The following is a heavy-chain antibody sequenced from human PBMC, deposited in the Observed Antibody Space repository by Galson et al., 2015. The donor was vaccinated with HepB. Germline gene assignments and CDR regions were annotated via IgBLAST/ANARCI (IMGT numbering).Heavy chain of an antibody. CDR1: GYTFTGYY. D-gene: IGHD3-22*01. CDR2: INPNSGGT. J-gene: IGHJ3*02. V-gene: IGHV1-2*02. Sequence: QSGAEVKKPGASVKVSCKASGYTFTGYYMHWVRQAPGQGLEWMGWINPNSGGTNYAQKFQGRVTMTRDTSISTAYMELSRLRSDDTAAYYGARAARHYYDKGLGAFDIWGQGTMVTVSS. CDR3: ARAARHYYDKGLGAFDI.